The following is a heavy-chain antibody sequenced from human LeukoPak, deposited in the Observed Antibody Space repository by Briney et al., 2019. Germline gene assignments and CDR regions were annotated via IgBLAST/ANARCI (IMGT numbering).Heavy chain of an antibody. V-gene: IGHV1-2*02. CDR1: GGTFCSYA. Sequence: ASVKVSCKASGGTFCSYAISWVRQAPGQGLEWMGWINPNSGGTNYAQKFQGRVTMTRDTSISTAYMELSRLRSDDTAVYYCVSTAAGPAYYFDYWGQGTLVTVSS. D-gene: IGHD6-13*01. J-gene: IGHJ4*02. CDR3: VSTAAGPAYYFDY. CDR2: INPNSGGT.